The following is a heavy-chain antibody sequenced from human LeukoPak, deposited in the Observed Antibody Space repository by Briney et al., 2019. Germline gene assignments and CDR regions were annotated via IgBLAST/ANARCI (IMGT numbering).Heavy chain of an antibody. Sequence: PSETLSLTCTVSGGSISSYYWSWIRQPPGKGLEWIGYIYHSGSTDYNPSLKSRVAISVDTSKSQFSLKLTSVTAADTAVYYCATLTRVVTPYYFDYWGQGTLVTVSS. D-gene: IGHD4-23*01. J-gene: IGHJ4*02. V-gene: IGHV4-4*09. CDR3: ATLTRVVTPYYFDY. CDR2: IYHSGST. CDR1: GGSISSYY.